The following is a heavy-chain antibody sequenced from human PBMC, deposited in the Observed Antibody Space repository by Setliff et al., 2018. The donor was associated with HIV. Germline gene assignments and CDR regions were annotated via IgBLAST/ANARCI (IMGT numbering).Heavy chain of an antibody. CDR1: GFTFSSYW. Sequence: GGSLRLSCAASGFTFSSYWMHWVRQAPGKGLEWVSYISSSGSTKYYADSVKGRFTISRDNAKNSLYLQMNSLRAEDTAVYYCARDPDGCSGGSCPRYYYYGMDVWGQGTTVTVSS. J-gene: IGHJ6*02. V-gene: IGHV3-48*04. CDR2: ISSSGSTK. D-gene: IGHD2-15*01. CDR3: ARDPDGCSGGSCPRYYYYGMDV.